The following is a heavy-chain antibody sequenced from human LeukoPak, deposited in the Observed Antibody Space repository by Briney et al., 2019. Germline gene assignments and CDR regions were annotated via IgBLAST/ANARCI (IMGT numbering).Heavy chain of an antibody. Sequence: PSETLSLTCAVYGGSFSGYYWSWIRQPPGKGLEWIGEINHSGSTNYNPSLESRVTISVDTSKNQFSLKLSSVTAADTAVYYCASSLYYYDPHSIHNWGQGTLVTVSS. V-gene: IGHV4-34*01. CDR1: GGSFSGYY. CDR2: INHSGST. J-gene: IGHJ4*02. CDR3: ASSLYYYDPHSIHN. D-gene: IGHD3-22*01.